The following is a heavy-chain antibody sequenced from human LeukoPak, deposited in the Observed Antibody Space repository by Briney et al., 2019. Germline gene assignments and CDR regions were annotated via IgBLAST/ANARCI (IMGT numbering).Heavy chain of an antibody. CDR3: ARFIPGYCSSTSCYDQNFDY. V-gene: IGHV1-69*05. Sequence: VASVKVSCKASGGTFSSYAISWVRQAPGQGLEWMGRIIPIFGTANYAQKFQGRVTITTDESTSTAYMELSSLRSEDTAVYYCARFIPGYCSSTSCYDQNFDYWGQGTLVTVSS. CDR2: IIPIFGTA. J-gene: IGHJ4*02. D-gene: IGHD2-2*01. CDR1: GGTFSSYA.